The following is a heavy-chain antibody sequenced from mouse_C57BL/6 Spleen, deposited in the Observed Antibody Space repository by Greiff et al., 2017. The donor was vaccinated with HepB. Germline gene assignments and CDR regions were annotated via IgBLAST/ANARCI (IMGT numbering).Heavy chain of an antibody. V-gene: IGHV1-69*01. CDR1: GYTFTSYW. CDR3: ARSGLRPHFDY. J-gene: IGHJ2*01. Sequence: QVQLKQPGAELVMPGASVKLSCKASGYTFTSYWMHWVKQRPGQGLEWIGEIDPSDSYTNYNQKFKGKSTLTVDKSSSTAYMQLSSLTSEDSAVYYCARSGLRPHFDYWGQGTTLTVSS. CDR2: IDPSDSYT. D-gene: IGHD1-1*01.